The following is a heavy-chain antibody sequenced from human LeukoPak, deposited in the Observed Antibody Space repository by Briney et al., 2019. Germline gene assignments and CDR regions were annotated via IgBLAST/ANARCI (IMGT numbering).Heavy chain of an antibody. D-gene: IGHD5-18*01. Sequence: GGSLRLSCAASGFTFSDYYMSWIRQAPGKGLEWVSYISSSGSTIYYADPVKGRFTISRDNAKNSLYLQMNSLRAEDTAVYYCARDSRDTAYDYWGQGTLVTVSS. CDR1: GFTFSDYY. V-gene: IGHV3-11*01. J-gene: IGHJ4*02. CDR2: ISSSGSTI. CDR3: ARDSRDTAYDY.